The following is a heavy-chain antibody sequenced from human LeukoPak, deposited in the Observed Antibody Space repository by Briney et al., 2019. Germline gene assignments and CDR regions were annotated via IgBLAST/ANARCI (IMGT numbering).Heavy chain of an antibody. Sequence: GGSLRLSCAASGFTFSSYAMNWVRQAPGKGLEWVSAFSGSGDSTFYADSVKGRFTISRDNSKNTLFLQMNSLRAEDTAVYYCAKDVTVVPASGGFDHWGQGTLVTVSS. CDR2: FSGSGDST. V-gene: IGHV3-23*01. J-gene: IGHJ4*02. D-gene: IGHD3-22*01. CDR1: GFTFSSYA. CDR3: AKDVTVVPASGGFDH.